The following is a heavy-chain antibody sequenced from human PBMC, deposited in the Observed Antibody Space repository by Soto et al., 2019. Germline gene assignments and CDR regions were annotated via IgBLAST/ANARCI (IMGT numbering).Heavy chain of an antibody. CDR3: ARICSGGSCYPAHYYYYGMDV. J-gene: IGHJ6*02. CDR2: ISAYNGNT. Sequence: ASVKVSCKASGYTFTSYGTSWVRQAPGQGLEWMGWISAYNGNTNYAQKLQGRVTMTTDTSTSTAYMELGSLRSDDTAVYYCARICSGGSCYPAHYYYYGMDVWGQGTTVTVSS. CDR1: GYTFTSYG. V-gene: IGHV1-18*04. D-gene: IGHD2-15*01.